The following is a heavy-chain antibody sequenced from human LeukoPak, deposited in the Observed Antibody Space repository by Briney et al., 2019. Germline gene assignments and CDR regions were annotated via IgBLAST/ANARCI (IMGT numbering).Heavy chain of an antibody. V-gene: IGHV1-8*03. J-gene: IGHJ6*03. CDR3: ARAYSSSWYTPVYYYYMDV. D-gene: IGHD6-13*01. CDR2: MNPNSGNT. Sequence: ASAKVSCKASGYTFTSYDINWVRQATGQGLECMGWMNPNSGNTGYAQKFQGRVTITRNTSISTAYMELSSLRSEDTAVYYCARAYSSSWYTPVYYYYMDVWGKGTTVTVSS. CDR1: GYTFTSYD.